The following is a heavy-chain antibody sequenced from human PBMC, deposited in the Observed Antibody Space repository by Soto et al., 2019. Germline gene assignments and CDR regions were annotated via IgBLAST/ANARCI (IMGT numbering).Heavy chain of an antibody. CDR1: GYTFTGYY. V-gene: IGHV1-2*02. CDR2: INPNSGGT. Sequence: ASVKVSCKASGYTFTGYYMHWVRQAPVQGLEWMGWINPNSGGTNYAQKFQGRVTMTRDTSISTAYMELSRLRSDDTAVYYCARDPDYSSSSEGVAFDIWGQGTMVTVSS. D-gene: IGHD6-6*01. J-gene: IGHJ3*02. CDR3: ARDPDYSSSSEGVAFDI.